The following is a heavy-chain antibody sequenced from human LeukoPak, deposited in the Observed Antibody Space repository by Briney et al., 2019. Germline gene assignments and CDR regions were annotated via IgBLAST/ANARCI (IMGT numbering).Heavy chain of an antibody. CDR2: IYHSGST. Sequence: PSQTLSLTCGVSGGSISSGDYSWSWIRQPPGKDLEWIGSIYHSGSTYYNPSLKSRVTISVDTSKNQFSLKLSSVTAADTAVYYCARDEDNYDLRDFSNWFDPWGQGTLVTVSS. D-gene: IGHD3-10*02. V-gene: IGHV4-30-2*01. J-gene: IGHJ5*02. CDR3: ARDEDNYDLRDFSNWFDP. CDR1: GGSISSGDYS.